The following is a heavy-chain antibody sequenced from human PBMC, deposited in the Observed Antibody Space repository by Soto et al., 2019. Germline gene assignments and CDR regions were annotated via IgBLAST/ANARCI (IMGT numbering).Heavy chain of an antibody. J-gene: IGHJ3*01. D-gene: IGHD2-2*01. CDR3: GRAKYAVSDALEL. Sequence: QVQLVQSAGEVKKPGASVKVSCTTSGYSFSSYGISWVREAPGQGLEWLGWISTYNGNTKYAESLQGRISLTLDSSTATAFMELKDLQFDDTAVYFCGRAKYAVSDALELWGLGTTVIV. CDR1: GYSFSSYG. V-gene: IGHV1-18*01. CDR2: ISTYNGNT.